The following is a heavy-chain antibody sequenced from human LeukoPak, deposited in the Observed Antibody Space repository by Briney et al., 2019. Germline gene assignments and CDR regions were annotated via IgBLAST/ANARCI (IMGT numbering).Heavy chain of an antibody. CDR2: INPSGGST. J-gene: IGHJ4*02. CDR3: ARGRVITFGGVIVMPFGPRAPKFDY. Sequence: ASVKVSCKASGYTFTSYYMHWVRQAPGQGLEWMGLINPSGGSTSYAQKFQGRVTMTRDTSTSTVYMELSSLRSEDTAVYYCARGRVITFGGVIVMPFGPRAPKFDYWGQGTLVTVSS. CDR1: GYTFTSYY. D-gene: IGHD3-16*02. V-gene: IGHV1-46*01.